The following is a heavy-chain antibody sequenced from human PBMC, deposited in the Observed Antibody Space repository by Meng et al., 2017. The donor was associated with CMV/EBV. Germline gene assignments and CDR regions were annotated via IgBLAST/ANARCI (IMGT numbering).Heavy chain of an antibody. CDR3: AKSLQSYYDFWSGYPPEYFQH. V-gene: IGHV3-30*02. D-gene: IGHD3-3*01. J-gene: IGHJ1*01. Sequence: SYGMHWVRQAPGKGLEWVAFIRYDGSNKYYADSVKGRFTISRDNSKNTLYLQMNSLRAEDTAVYYCAKSLQSYYDFWSGYPPEYFQHWGQGTLVTVSS. CDR2: IRYDGSNK. CDR1: SYG.